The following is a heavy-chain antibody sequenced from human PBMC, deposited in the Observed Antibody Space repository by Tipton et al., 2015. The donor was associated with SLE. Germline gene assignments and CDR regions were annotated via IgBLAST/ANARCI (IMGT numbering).Heavy chain of an antibody. D-gene: IGHD1-26*01. CDR3: ARGRGIVGVNWFDP. CDR2: IYYSGST. V-gene: IGHV4-61*01. Sequence: TLSLTCTVSGGSVSSGSYYWSWVRQPPGKGLEWIGYIYYSGSTNYNPSLKSRVTISVDTSKNQFSLKLSSVTAADTAVYYCARGRGIVGVNWFDPWGQGTLVTVSS. CDR1: GGSVSSGSYY. J-gene: IGHJ5*02.